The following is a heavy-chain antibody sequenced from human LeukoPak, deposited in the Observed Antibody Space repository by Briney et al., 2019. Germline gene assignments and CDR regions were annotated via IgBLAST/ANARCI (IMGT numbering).Heavy chain of an antibody. CDR2: IWYDGSKG. CDR1: GFTFSSCG. Sequence: GGSLRLSCAASGFTFSSCGMHWVRQAPGKGLEWVAVIWYDGSKGYYADSVKGRFTISRDSSKNTLFLHMNTLRAEDTAIYYCAKDRTVGASYWYFDLWGRDTLVTVSS. J-gene: IGHJ2*01. CDR3: AKDRTVGASYWYFDL. V-gene: IGHV3-33*06. D-gene: IGHD1-26*01.